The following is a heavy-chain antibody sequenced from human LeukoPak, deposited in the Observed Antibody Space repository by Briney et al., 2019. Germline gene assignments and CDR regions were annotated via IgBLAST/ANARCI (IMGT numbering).Heavy chain of an antibody. D-gene: IGHD2-21*02. J-gene: IGHJ6*02. CDR1: GYTFTSYG. Sequence: GASVKVSCKASGYTFTSYGISWVRQAPGQGLEWMGRIIPILGIANYAQKFQGRVTITADKSTSTAYMELSSLRSEDTAVYYCARAAAYCGGDCYSGSLNYYGMDVWGQGTTVTVSS. CDR3: ARAAAYCGGDCYSGSLNYYGMDV. V-gene: IGHV1-69*04. CDR2: IIPILGIA.